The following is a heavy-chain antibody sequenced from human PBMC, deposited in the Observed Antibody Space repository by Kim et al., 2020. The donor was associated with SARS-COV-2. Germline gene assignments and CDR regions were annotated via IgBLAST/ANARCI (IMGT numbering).Heavy chain of an antibody. Sequence: GGSLRRSCVVSGFTVSTNYFSWVRQAPGEGLEWVSLIYSSGSTYYADSVKARFTISRHTSKNTKYLQMNSLRVEDTAVYYCARWSVGATGIDALEIWGQG. CDR2: IYSSGST. V-gene: IGHV3-66*01. CDR1: GFTVSTNY. D-gene: IGHD1-26*01. CDR3: ARWSVGATGIDALEI. J-gene: IGHJ3*02.